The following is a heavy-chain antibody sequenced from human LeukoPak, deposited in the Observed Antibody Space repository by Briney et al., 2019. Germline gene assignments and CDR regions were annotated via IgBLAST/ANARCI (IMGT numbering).Heavy chain of an antibody. V-gene: IGHV3-30*03. CDR1: GFTFSSYG. D-gene: IGHD2-2*01. J-gene: IGHJ3*01. CDR3: ASPPIVVVPAAMS. CDR2: ISYDGSNK. Sequence: PGGSLRLSCAASGFTFSSYGMHWVRQAPGKGLEWVAVISYDGSNKYYADSVKGRFTISRDNSKNTLYLQMNSLRAEDTAVYYCASPPIVVVPAAMSWGQGTMVTVSS.